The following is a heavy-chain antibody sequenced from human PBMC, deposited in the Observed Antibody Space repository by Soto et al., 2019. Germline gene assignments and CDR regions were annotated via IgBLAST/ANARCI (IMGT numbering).Heavy chain of an antibody. Sequence: ASLKVSLKASGYTITSYYLHWVRQAPGPGLAWMGIINPSGGSTSYAQKFQGRVTMTRDTSTSTVYMELSSLRSEDTAVYYCARDLVLVTAPSGLGMDGWGQGTTITVAS. CDR3: ARDLVLVTAPSGLGMDG. D-gene: IGHD2-21*02. CDR1: GYTITSYY. V-gene: IGHV1-46*01. J-gene: IGHJ6*02. CDR2: INPSGGST.